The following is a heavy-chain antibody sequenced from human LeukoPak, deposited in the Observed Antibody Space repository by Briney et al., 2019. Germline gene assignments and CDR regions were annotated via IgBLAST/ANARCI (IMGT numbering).Heavy chain of an antibody. V-gene: IGHV4-61*01. CDR2: IYYRGST. Sequence: SETLSLTCTVSGGSVSSGSYYWSWIRQPPGKGLEWIGYIYYRGSTNYNPSLKSRVTISVDTSKNQFSLKLSSVTAADTSVYYCARVQVQYYYDSSGYSMDYWGQGTLVTVSS. CDR1: GGSVSSGSYY. J-gene: IGHJ4*02. D-gene: IGHD3-22*01. CDR3: ARVQVQYYYDSSGYSMDY.